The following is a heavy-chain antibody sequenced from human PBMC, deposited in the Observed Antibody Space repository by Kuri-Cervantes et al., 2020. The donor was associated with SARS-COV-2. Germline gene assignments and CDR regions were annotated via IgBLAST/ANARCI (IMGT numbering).Heavy chain of an antibody. Sequence: ASVKVSCKASGYTFTNYAMHWVRQAPGQRLEWMAWINADNGNTKYSQKFQGRVTMTRDTSTSTVYMELSSLRSEDTAVYYCARDGRYYGSGRSIHYGMDVWGQGTTVTVSS. CDR1: GYTFTNYA. V-gene: IGHV1-3*01. CDR3: ARDGRYYGSGRSIHYGMDV. J-gene: IGHJ6*02. CDR2: INADNGNT. D-gene: IGHD3-10*01.